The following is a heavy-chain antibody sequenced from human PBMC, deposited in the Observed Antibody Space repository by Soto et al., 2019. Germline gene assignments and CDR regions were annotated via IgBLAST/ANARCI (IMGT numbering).Heavy chain of an antibody. CDR3: AKDWGGRLQLELLFDY. J-gene: IGHJ4*02. V-gene: IGHV3-30*18. CDR2: ISYDGSNK. CDR1: GFTFSSYG. D-gene: IGHD1-1*01. Sequence: PGGSLRLSCAASGFTFSSYGMHWVRQAPGKGLEWVAVISYDGSNKYYADSVKGRFTISRDNSKNTLYLQMNSLRAEDTAVYYCAKDWGGRLQLELLFDYWGQGTLVTVSS.